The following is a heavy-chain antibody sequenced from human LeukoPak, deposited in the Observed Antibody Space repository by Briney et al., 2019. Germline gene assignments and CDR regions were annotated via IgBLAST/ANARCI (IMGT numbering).Heavy chain of an antibody. V-gene: IGHV1-2*06. D-gene: IGHD1-1*01. CDR2: INPNSGGT. CDR3: ARHPPNWVQAYYFDY. CDR1: GYTFTGYY. J-gene: IGHJ4*02. Sequence: ASVKVSCKASGYTFTGYYMHWVRQAPGQGLEWMGRINPNSGGTNYAQKFQGRVTMTRDTSISTAYMELSRLRSDDTAVYYCARHPPNWVQAYYFDYWGQGTLVTVSS.